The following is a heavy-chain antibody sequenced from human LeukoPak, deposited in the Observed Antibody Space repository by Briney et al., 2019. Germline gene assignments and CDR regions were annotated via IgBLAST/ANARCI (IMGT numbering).Heavy chain of an antibody. CDR1: GFTVSSNY. CDR3: ARTAMVFPYYYFDY. Sequence: GGSLRLSCAASGFTVSSNYMSWVRQAPGKGLEWVSVIYSGGSTYYADSVKGRFTISRDNSKNTLYLQMNSLRAEDTAVYYCARTAMVFPYYYFDYWGQGTLVTVSS. V-gene: IGHV3-53*01. CDR2: IYSGGST. D-gene: IGHD5-18*01. J-gene: IGHJ4*02.